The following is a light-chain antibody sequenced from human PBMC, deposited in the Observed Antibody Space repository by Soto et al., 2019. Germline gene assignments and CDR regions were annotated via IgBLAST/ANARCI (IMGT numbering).Light chain of an antibody. CDR2: DAS. CDR1: HDITSY. CDR3: QHCDYPPI. V-gene: IGKV1-33*01. J-gene: IGKJ3*01. Sequence: DIQMTQSPSSLSASVGDRLTITCQASHDITSYLNWYQHKPGKATKLLIYDASILEAGVPPMFSGSGSGTDFTLTISGLHPEDVATYYCQHCDYPPIFGPGTTVDFK.